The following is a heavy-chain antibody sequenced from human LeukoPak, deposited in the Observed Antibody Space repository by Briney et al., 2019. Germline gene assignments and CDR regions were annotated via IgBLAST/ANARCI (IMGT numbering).Heavy chain of an antibody. J-gene: IGHJ4*02. Sequence: GESLRLSCAASGFTFSSYAMSWVRQAPGKGLEWVSGISGSGGSTYYADSVKGRFTISRDNSKNTLYLQMNSLRAEDTAVYYCAKVTRTVTRAFGFDYWGQGTLVTVSS. CDR2: ISGSGGST. V-gene: IGHV3-23*01. CDR3: AKVTRTVTRAFGFDY. CDR1: GFTFSSYA. D-gene: IGHD4-17*01.